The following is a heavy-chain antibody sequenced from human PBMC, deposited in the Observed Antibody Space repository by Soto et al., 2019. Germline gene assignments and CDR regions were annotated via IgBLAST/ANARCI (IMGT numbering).Heavy chain of an antibody. D-gene: IGHD3-16*01. CDR1: GFSFSFSG. Sequence: QVHLVEAGGGVVQPGRPLRLSCAASGFSFSFSGMHWVRQAPGKGLEWVAGLWYDGSSENYADSVKGRFTISRHNSKNTLHLQMDSLRVEDTAMYYCARGLAKVAGGAFDIWGHGTMVIVSS. J-gene: IGHJ3*02. CDR3: ARGLAKVAGGAFDI. CDR2: LWYDGSSE. V-gene: IGHV3-33*01.